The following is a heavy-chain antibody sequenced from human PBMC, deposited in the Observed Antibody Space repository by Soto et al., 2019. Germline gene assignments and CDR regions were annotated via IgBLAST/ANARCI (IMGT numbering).Heavy chain of an antibody. V-gene: IGHV3-66*01. CDR2: IYTGGST. J-gene: IGHJ4*01. CDR3: AAPTY. Sequence: EVQLVESGGGLVQPGGSLRLSCAASGFSLNNNYMNWVRQAPGKGLEWVSIIYTGGSTYYADSVTGRFTISRDDFKNTLYLQMNSLRAEDTGVYYCAAPTYWGQGTLVTVSS. CDR1: GFSLNNNY.